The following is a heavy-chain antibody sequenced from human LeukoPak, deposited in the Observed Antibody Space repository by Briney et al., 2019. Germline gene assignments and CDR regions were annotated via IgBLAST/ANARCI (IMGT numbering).Heavy chain of an antibody. CDR2: ISSSSSYI. Sequence: SGGSLRLSCAASGFTFSSYSMNWVRRAPGKGLEWVSSISSSSSYIYYADSVKGRFTISRDNAKNSLYLQMNSLRAEDTAVYYCARAPIAAARLLDYWGQGTLVTVSS. CDR3: ARAPIAAARLLDY. V-gene: IGHV3-21*01. D-gene: IGHD6-13*01. CDR1: GFTFSSYS. J-gene: IGHJ4*02.